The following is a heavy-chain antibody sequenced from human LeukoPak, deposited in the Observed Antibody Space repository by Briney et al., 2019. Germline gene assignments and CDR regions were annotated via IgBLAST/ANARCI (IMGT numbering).Heavy chain of an antibody. V-gene: IGHV1-8*01. CDR1: GYTFTTYG. D-gene: IGHD4-23*01. CDR3: ARGPNKSDGGNSGSAWFDP. CDR2: MNPNSGNT. Sequence: GASVKVSCKASGYTFTTYGINWVRQATGQGLEWMGWMNPNSGNTGYAQKFQGRVTMTRNTSISTAYMELSSLRSEDTAVYYCARGPNKSDGGNSGSAWFDPWGQGTLVTVSS. J-gene: IGHJ5*02.